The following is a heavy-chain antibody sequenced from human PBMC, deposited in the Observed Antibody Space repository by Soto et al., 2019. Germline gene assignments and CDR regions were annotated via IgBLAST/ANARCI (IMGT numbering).Heavy chain of an antibody. J-gene: IGHJ6*03. CDR2: IYYSGST. CDR3: ARERLDYGDYVDYYYYYMDV. Sequence: SETLSLTCTVSGGSISSYYWSWIRQPPGKGLEWIGYIYYSGSTNYNPSLKSRVTISVDTSKNQFSLKLSSVTAADTAVYYCARERLDYGDYVDYYYYYMDVWGEGTTVTVSS. CDR1: GGSISSYY. D-gene: IGHD4-17*01. V-gene: IGHV4-59*01.